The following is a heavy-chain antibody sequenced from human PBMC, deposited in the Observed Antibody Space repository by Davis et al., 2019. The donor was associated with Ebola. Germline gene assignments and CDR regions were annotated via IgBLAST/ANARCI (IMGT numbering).Heavy chain of an antibody. CDR1: GFTFSNYG. Sequence: PGGSLRLSCEASGFTFSNYGMSWVRQTPGKGLEWVSSLSSSGGTTYYADSVKGRFTISRDNSKNTLYLQLNSLRAEDTAVYYCAKDPFDSSTYYQTIYYFDYWGQGTLVTVSS. J-gene: IGHJ4*02. D-gene: IGHD3-22*01. V-gene: IGHV3-23*01. CDR3: AKDPFDSSTYYQTIYYFDY. CDR2: LSSSGGTT.